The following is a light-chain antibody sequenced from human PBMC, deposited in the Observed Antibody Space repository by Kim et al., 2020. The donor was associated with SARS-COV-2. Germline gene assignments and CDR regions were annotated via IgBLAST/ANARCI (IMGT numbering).Light chain of an antibody. J-gene: IGLJ2*01. CDR1: SGSIASNY. V-gene: IGLV6-57*03. CDR3: QSYDSSNPVV. CDR2: EDN. Sequence: KPVTISCDRSSGSIASNYVQWYQQRPGSAPTTVIYEDNQRPSGVPDRFSGSIDSSSNSASLTISGLKTEDEADYYCQSYDSSNPVVFGGGTQLTVL.